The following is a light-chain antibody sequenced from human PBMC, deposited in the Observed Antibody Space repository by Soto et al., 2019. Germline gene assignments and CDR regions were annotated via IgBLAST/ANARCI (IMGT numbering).Light chain of an antibody. CDR2: GNS. CDR1: SSNIGSNN. Sequence: QSALTQPPSASGTPGQRVTISCSGSSSNIGSNNVNWYQQIPGTAPTLLIYGNSQRPSGVPDRLSGSKSGTSASLAISGLQSEDEADYYCAAWDDSLNGLVFGGGTKLTVL. CDR3: AAWDDSLNGLV. V-gene: IGLV1-44*01. J-gene: IGLJ2*01.